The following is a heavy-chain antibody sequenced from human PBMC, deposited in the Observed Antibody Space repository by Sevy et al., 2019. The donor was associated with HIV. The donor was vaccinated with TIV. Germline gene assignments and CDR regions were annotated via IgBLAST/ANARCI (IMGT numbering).Heavy chain of an antibody. D-gene: IGHD2-2*01. Sequence: ASLKVSCKASGYTFTGYYMHWVRQAPGQGLEWMGWINPNSGGTNYAQKFQGRVTMTRDTSISTAYMELSRLRSDDTAVYYCARDLSCSSTSCRGPYYYYGIDVWGQGTTVTVSS. V-gene: IGHV1-2*02. CDR2: INPNSGGT. CDR3: ARDLSCSSTSCRGPYYYYGIDV. J-gene: IGHJ6*02. CDR1: GYTFTGYY.